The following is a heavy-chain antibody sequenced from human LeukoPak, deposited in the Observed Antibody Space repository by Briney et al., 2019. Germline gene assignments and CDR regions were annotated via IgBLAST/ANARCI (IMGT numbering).Heavy chain of an antibody. CDR3: ARDSGNYPYYFDY. CDR2: IYTSGST. V-gene: IGHV4-4*07. CDR1: GDSISSYY. J-gene: IGHJ4*02. D-gene: IGHD1-26*01. Sequence: SETLSLTCTVSGDSISSYYWSWIRQPAGKGLEWIGRIYTSGSTNYNPSLKSRVTMSLDTPKNQFSLKLNSVTAADTAVYYCARDSGNYPYYFDYWGQGTLVTVSS.